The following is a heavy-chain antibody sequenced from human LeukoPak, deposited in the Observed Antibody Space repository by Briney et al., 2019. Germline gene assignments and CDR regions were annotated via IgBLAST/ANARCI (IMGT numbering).Heavy chain of an antibody. CDR2: IWYDGSNK. CDR1: GFTFSNYA. V-gene: IGHV3-33*08. CDR3: ARDLSSDSSGYRYGMDV. Sequence: GGSLRLSCAASGFTFSNYAMHWVRQAPGKGLEWVAVIWYDGSNKYYADSVKGRFTISRDNSKNTLYLQMNSLRAEDTAVYYCARDLSSDSSGYRYGMDVWGQGTTVTVSS. D-gene: IGHD3-22*01. J-gene: IGHJ6*02.